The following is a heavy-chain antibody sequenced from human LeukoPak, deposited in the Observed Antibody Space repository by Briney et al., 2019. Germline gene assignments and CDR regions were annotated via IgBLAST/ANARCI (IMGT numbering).Heavy chain of an antibody. D-gene: IGHD5-24*01. CDR2: IYPGDSDT. Sequence: PGESLKIPCKGSGYTFAGYWIAWVRQMPGKGLEWMGIIYPGDSDTRYSPSFQGQVTISADKSISTAYLQWSSLKASDTAMYYCARQDGRALYYFDHWGQGALVTVSS. CDR3: ARQDGRALYYFDH. V-gene: IGHV5-51*01. CDR1: GYTFAGYW. J-gene: IGHJ4*02.